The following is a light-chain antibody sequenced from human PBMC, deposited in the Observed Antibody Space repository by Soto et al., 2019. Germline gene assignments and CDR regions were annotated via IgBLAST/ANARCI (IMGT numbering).Light chain of an antibody. CDR3: SSYAGRSMYV. CDR1: SSDVGTYDY. Sequence: QSVLTQPPSESGSPGQSVTFSCTGTSSDVGTYDYVSWYQQYPGKAPKLLIYGVTRRPSGVPDRFSGSKSGNTAALTVSGLQAEDEAYYYCSSYAGRSMYVFGTGTKVTVL. J-gene: IGLJ1*01. V-gene: IGLV2-8*01. CDR2: GVT.